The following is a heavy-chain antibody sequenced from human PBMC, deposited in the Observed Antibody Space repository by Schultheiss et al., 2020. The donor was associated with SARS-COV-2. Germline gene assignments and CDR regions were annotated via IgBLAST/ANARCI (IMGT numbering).Heavy chain of an antibody. CDR2: INHSGST. V-gene: IGHV4-61*08. CDR1: GGSISSGDYY. D-gene: IGHD3-3*01. J-gene: IGHJ5*02. CDR3: ARDLEVWSGYPNWFDP. Sequence: GSLRLSCTVSGGSISSGDYYWSWIRQPPGKGLEWIGEINHSGSTNYNPSLKSRVTISVDTSKNQFSLKLSSVTAADTAVYYCARDLEVWSGYPNWFDPWGQGTLVTVSS.